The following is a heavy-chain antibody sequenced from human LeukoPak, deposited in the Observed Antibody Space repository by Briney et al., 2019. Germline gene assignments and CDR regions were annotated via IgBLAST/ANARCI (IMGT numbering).Heavy chain of an antibody. D-gene: IGHD5-18*01. CDR3: ARQTAMGRSGDY. Sequence: GESLKISCKASGYSFTSYWIGWVRQMPGRGLEWMGIIDPSDSETRYTPSFQGQVTISVDKSLTTAYLQWNSLKALDTAMYYCARQTAMGRSGDYWGQGTLVTVSS. CDR1: GYSFTSYW. CDR2: IDPSDSET. J-gene: IGHJ4*02. V-gene: IGHV5-51*01.